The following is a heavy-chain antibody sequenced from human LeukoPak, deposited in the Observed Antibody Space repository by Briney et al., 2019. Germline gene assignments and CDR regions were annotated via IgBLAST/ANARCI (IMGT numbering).Heavy chain of an antibody. V-gene: IGHV3-30*18. CDR2: ISYDGSDK. D-gene: IGHD2-2*02. J-gene: IGHJ6*02. CDR1: GFMFSKTG. CDR3: AKKGYCSSTSCYKGYYYYGMDV. Sequence: GGSLRLSCAASGFMFSKTGVHWVRQAPGKGLEWVAAISYDGSDKYYAASLKGRFTISRDNSKNTLYLQMNSLRAEDTAVYYCAKKGYCSSTSCYKGYYYYGMDVWGQGTTVTVSS.